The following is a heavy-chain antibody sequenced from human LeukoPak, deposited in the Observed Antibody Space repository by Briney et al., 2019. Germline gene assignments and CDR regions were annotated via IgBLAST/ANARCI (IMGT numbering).Heavy chain of an antibody. CDR1: GGSFSGYY. Sequence: SETLSLTCAVYGGSFSGYYWSWIRQPPGKGLEWIGEINHSGSTNYNPSLKSRVTISVDTSKNQFSLKLSSVTAADTAGYYCARVLRYFDVVSSYYMDVWGKGTTVTVSS. CDR3: ARVLRYFDVVSSYYMDV. J-gene: IGHJ6*03. D-gene: IGHD3-9*01. CDR2: INHSGST. V-gene: IGHV4-34*01.